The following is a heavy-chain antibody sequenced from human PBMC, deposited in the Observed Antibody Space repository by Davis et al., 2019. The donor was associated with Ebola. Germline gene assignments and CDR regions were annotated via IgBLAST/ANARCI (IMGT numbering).Heavy chain of an antibody. CDR1: GFTFSTYT. CDR3: ARMSATVTTEFDY. CDR2: VSFEGSNK. J-gene: IGHJ4*02. V-gene: IGHV3-30*04. Sequence: GESLKISCAASGFTFSTYTMHWVRQAPGKGLEWVAVVSFEGSNKYYADYVKGRFTISRDNSKNTLYLQMNSLRVEDTAVYYCARMSATVTTEFDYWGQGTLVTVSS. D-gene: IGHD4-17*01.